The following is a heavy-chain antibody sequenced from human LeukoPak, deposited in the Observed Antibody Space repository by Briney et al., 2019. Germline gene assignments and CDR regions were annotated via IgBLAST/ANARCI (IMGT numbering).Heavy chain of an antibody. CDR3: ARDYYDSSGYYYFDY. V-gene: IGHV3-11*04. CDR2: ISSSGSTI. D-gene: IGHD3-22*01. Sequence: GGSLRLSCAASGFTFSDYDMSWIRQAPGKGLEWVSYISSSGSTIYYADSVKGRFTISRDNAKNSLYLQMNSLRAEDTAVYYCARDYYDSSGYYYFDYWGQGTLVTVSS. J-gene: IGHJ4*02. CDR1: GFTFSDYD.